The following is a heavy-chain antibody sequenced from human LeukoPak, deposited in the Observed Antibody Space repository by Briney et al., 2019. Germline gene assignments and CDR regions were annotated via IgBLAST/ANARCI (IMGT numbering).Heavy chain of an antibody. CDR1: GFNFSDVW. J-gene: IGHJ4*02. D-gene: IGHD3-16*01. Sequence: PGGALRLSCEASGFNFSDVWMNWVRQAPGKVLEWIGRIKTKTDGRATEYAAPAKGRFTISRDDSKSTVYLHMNSLKTEDTALYYCVTRITSTGDYWGQGTLVTVSS. CDR2: IKTKTDGRAT. V-gene: IGHV3-15*01. CDR3: VTRITSTGDY.